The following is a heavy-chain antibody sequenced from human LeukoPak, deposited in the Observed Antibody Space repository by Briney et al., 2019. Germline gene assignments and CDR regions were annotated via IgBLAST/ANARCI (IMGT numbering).Heavy chain of an antibody. V-gene: IGHV4-59*01. Sequence: SETLSLTCTVSGCSISSYYWSWIRQPPGKGLEWIGDIYYSGSTNYNPSLKSRLTIIADTSKNQSSLKLSSVTAADTAVYYCASGPRSSSWYGATTLDYWGQGTLVTVSS. D-gene: IGHD6-13*01. CDR3: ASGPRSSSWYGATTLDY. CDR1: GCSISSYY. J-gene: IGHJ4*02. CDR2: IYYSGST.